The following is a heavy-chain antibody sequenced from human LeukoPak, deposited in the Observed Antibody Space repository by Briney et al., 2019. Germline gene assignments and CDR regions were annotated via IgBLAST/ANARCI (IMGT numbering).Heavy chain of an antibody. D-gene: IGHD1-26*01. CDR3: ARDRWELPDFDY. V-gene: IGHV3-7*01. CDR2: IKQDGSEK. Sequence: QPGGSLRLSCAASGFRFSTYWMSWVRQAPGKGLEWVANIKQDGSEKYYVDSVKGRFTVSRDNAKNSLYLEMNSLRAEDTAVYYCARDRWELPDFDYWGQGTLVTVSS. J-gene: IGHJ4*02. CDR1: GFRFSTYW.